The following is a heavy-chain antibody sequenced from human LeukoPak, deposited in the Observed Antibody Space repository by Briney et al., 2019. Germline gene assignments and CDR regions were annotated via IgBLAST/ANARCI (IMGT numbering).Heavy chain of an antibody. D-gene: IGHD6-13*01. J-gene: IGHJ1*01. Sequence: GGSLRLSCAASGFTFSSYAMHWVRQAPGKGLEYVSAISSNGGSTYYANSVKGGFTISRDNSKNTLYLQMGSLRAEDMAVYYCATSSSWSLRYFQHWGQGTLVTVSS. CDR3: ATSSSWSLRYFQH. CDR1: GFTFSSYA. V-gene: IGHV3-64*01. CDR2: ISSNGGST.